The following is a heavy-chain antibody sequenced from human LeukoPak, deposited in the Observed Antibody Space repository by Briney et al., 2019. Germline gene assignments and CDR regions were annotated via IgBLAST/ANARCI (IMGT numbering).Heavy chain of an antibody. Sequence: GGSLRVYCAASGFTFSSYGMHWVRQAPGKGLEWVAFIRYDGSNKYYADSVKGRFTISRDNSKNTLYLQMNSLRAEDTAVYYCAKDPSLDLLRYSDRAYYFDYWGQGTLVTVSS. J-gene: IGHJ4*02. CDR2: IRYDGSNK. CDR3: AKDPSLDLLRYSDRAYYFDY. V-gene: IGHV3-30*02. CDR1: GFTFSSYG. D-gene: IGHD3-9*01.